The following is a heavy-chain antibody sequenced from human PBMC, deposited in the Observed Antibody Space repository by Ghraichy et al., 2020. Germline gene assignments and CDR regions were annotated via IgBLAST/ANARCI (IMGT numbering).Heavy chain of an antibody. CDR1: GFTFSYFA. CDR3: ARRHCSDGSCHFFDL. J-gene: IGHJ4*02. Sequence: GGSLRLSCAASGFTFSYFAMNWVRQAPGKGLEWVSFISSSSSNMYYTGSVKGRFTISRDNAKNSLYLQMNSLRVEDTAVYYCARRHCSDGSCHFFDLWGPGTLVTVSS. V-gene: IGHV3-48*04. CDR2: ISSSSSNM. D-gene: IGHD2-15*01.